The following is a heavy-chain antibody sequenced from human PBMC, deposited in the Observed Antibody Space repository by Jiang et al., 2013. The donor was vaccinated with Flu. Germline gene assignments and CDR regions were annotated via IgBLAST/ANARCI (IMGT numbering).Heavy chain of an antibody. V-gene: IGHV3-66*01. D-gene: IGHD3-3*01. CDR2: IYSGGST. CDR3: ARDQRRATIFGVVTYGMDV. Sequence: VQLLESGGGLVQPGGSLRLSCAASGFTVSSNYMSWVRQAPGKGLEWVSVIYSGGSTYYADSVKGRFTISRDNSKNTLYLQMNSLRAEDTAVYYCARDQRRATIFGVVTYGMDVWGKGTTVTVSS. CDR1: GFTVSSNY. J-gene: IGHJ6*04.